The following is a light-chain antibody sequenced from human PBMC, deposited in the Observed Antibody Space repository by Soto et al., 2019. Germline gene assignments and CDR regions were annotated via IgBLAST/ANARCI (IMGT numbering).Light chain of an antibody. CDR3: SAWDDRLNGKV. CDR2: SIN. J-gene: IGLJ1*01. Sequence: QSVLTQPPSASGTPGQRVTISCSGSSSNIGSHTVNWYQQLPETAPKLLIYSINQRPSGVPDRFSGSKSGTSASLAISGLQSEAEADYYCSAWDDRLNGKVFGTGTKLTVL. CDR1: SSNIGSHT. V-gene: IGLV1-44*01.